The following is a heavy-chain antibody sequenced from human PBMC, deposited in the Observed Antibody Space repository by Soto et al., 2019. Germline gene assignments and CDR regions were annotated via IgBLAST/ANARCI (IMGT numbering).Heavy chain of an antibody. D-gene: IGHD6-19*01. CDR1: GYTFTSYA. Sequence: GASVKVSCKASGYTFTSYAMHWVRQAPGQRLEWMGWINAGNGNTKYSQKFQGRVTITRDTSASTAYMELSSLRSEDTAVYYCARDLGMQQWPGDAFDIWGQGTMVTVSS. CDR3: ARDLGMQQWPGDAFDI. V-gene: IGHV1-3*01. J-gene: IGHJ3*02. CDR2: INAGNGNT.